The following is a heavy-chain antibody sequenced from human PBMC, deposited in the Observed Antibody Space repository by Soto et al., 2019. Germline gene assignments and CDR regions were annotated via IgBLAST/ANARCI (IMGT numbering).Heavy chain of an antibody. V-gene: IGHV3-21*06. J-gene: IGHJ5*01. CDR1: GFTFSRYG. Sequence: LRLSCAASGFTFSRYGMNWLRQAPRKGLEWVASISSSTSYVYYADSVKGRFSTSRDNAKNILYLEMYALRTEDTAVYYCARDPSEGRVGNWFESWGQGTLVTVSS. D-gene: IGHD2-2*01. CDR2: ISSSTSYV. CDR3: ARDPSEGRVGNWFES.